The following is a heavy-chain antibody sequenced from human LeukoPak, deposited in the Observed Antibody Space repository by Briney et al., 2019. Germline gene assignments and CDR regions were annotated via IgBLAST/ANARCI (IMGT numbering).Heavy chain of an antibody. CDR3: ARAITSTEGY. Sequence: GGSLRLSCAASGFTFSTYSMTWARQAPGKGLEWVASKNEYGSKKSYVDSVKGRFTISRDNAQKSLYLEMNSLRAEDTAVYFCARAITSTEGYGGQGTLVTVS. J-gene: IGHJ4*02. V-gene: IGHV3-7*03. CDR2: KNEYGSKK. CDR1: GFTFSTYS.